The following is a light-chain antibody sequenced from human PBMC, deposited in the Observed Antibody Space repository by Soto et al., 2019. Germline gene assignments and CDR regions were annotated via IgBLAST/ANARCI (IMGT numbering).Light chain of an antibody. J-gene: IGLJ1*01. CDR3: SSYTSSSTLYV. Sequence: QSVLTQPASVSGAPGQSITISCTGTSSDVGGYNYVSWYQQHPGKAPKLMIYEVSNRPPEVSNRFSSSKSGNTASLTISGLQVEDEADYYCSSYTSSSTLYVFGTGTKLTVL. CDR2: EVS. CDR1: SSDVGGYNY. V-gene: IGLV2-14*01.